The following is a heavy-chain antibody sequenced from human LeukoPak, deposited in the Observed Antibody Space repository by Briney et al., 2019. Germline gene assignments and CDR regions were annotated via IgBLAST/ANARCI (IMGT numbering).Heavy chain of an antibody. J-gene: IGHJ4*02. CDR3: ARDLSGSYGGDNDY. CDR2: INPSGDST. D-gene: IGHD1-26*01. Sequence: ASVKVSCKASGYTFTSYYIHWVRQAPGQGLEWMGKINPSGDSTNYAQKFQGRVTMTRDMSTSTVYMELSSLRSEDTAVYYCARDLSGSYGGDNDYWGQGTLVTVSS. CDR1: GYTFTSYY. V-gene: IGHV1-46*01.